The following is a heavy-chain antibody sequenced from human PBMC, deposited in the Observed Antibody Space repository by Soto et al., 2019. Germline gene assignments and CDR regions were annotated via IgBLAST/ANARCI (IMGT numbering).Heavy chain of an antibody. Sequence: QVQLVESGGGVVQPGRSLRLSCAASGFTFSSYGMHWVRQAPGKGLEWVAVIWYDGSNKYYADSVKGRFIISRDNSKNTLYLQMNSLRAEDTAVYYCARAAGSSSSWYYGMDVWGQGTTVTVSS. J-gene: IGHJ6*02. D-gene: IGHD6-6*01. V-gene: IGHV3-33*01. CDR1: GFTFSSYG. CDR2: IWYDGSNK. CDR3: ARAAGSSSSWYYGMDV.